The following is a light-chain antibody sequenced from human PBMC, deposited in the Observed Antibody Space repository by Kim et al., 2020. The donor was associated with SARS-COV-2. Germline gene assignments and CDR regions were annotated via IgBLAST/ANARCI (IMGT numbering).Light chain of an antibody. CDR2: GKN. V-gene: IGLV3-19*01. J-gene: IGLJ7*01. CDR3: NSRDSSGNHAV. CDR1: SLRSYY. Sequence: ALGQTVRITCQGDSLRSYYASWYQQKPGQAPVLVIYGKNNRPSGIPDRFSGYSSGNTASLTITGAQAEDEADYYCNSRDSSGNHAVFGGGTQLTVL.